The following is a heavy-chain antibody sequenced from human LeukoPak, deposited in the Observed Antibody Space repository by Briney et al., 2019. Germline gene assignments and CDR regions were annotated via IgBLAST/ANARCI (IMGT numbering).Heavy chain of an antibody. CDR3: AKGGSIQYRYLDY. V-gene: IGHV3-9*01. CDR2: ISWNSGSI. J-gene: IGHJ4*02. CDR1: GFTFDDYA. D-gene: IGHD2-8*01. Sequence: GRSLRLSCAASGFTFDDYAMHWVRQAPGNGLEWVSGISWNSGSIGYADSVKGRFTISRDNAKNSLYLQMNSLRAEDTALYYCAKGGSIQYRYLDYWGQGTLVTVSS.